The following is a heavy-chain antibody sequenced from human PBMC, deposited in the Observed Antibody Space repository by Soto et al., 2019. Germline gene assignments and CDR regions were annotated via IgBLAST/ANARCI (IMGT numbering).Heavy chain of an antibody. CDR2: ISWDGGST. D-gene: IGHD6-6*01. CDR3: AKDSRAVYSSSFLDV. CDR1: GFTFVDYT. J-gene: IGHJ6*02. V-gene: IGHV3-43*01. Sequence: GGSLRLSCAASGFTFVDYTMHWVRQAPGKGLEWVSLISWDGGSTYYADSVKGRFTISRDNSKNSLYLQMNSLRTEDTALYYCAKDSRAVYSSSFLDVWGQGTTVTVSS.